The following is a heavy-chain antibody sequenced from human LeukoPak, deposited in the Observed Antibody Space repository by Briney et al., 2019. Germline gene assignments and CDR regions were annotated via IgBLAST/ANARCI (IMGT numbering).Heavy chain of an antibody. J-gene: IGHJ4*02. Sequence: PGGSLRLSCAASGFTFSGYAMSWVRQAPGKGLEWVPAISGSGGSTYYADSVKGRFTISRDNSKNTLYLQMSSLRAEDTARYYCAKAHYGSGTSDCYYHWGQGTLVTVSS. CDR2: ISGSGGST. CDR3: AKAHYGSGTSDCYYH. D-gene: IGHD3-10*01. V-gene: IGHV3-23*01. CDR1: GFTFSGYA.